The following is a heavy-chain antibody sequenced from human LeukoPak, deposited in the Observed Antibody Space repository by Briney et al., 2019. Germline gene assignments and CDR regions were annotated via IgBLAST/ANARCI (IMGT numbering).Heavy chain of an antibody. CDR2: ISSNSSYI. D-gene: IGHD6-19*01. Sequence: GGSLRLSCAASGFTFSSYSMNWVRQAPGKGLEWVSSISSNSSYIYYADSVKGRFTISRDNAKNSLYLQMNSLRAEDTAVYYCARDGSGWSNWFDPWGQGTLVTVSS. CDR1: GFTFSSYS. CDR3: ARDGSGWSNWFDP. J-gene: IGHJ5*02. V-gene: IGHV3-21*01.